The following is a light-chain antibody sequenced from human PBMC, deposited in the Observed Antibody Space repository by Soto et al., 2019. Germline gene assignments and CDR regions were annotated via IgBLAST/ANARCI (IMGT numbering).Light chain of an antibody. J-gene: IGLJ1*01. CDR2: EDS. Sequence: QSVLTQPASVSGSPGQSITIACTGISTDVENYNFVSWYQQHPGKVPKLIIYEDSKRPSGISDRFSGSKSGNSASLKISGLQAEDEADYHSCSHAGFKTPYVFATGTKVTV. CDR1: STDVENYNF. V-gene: IGLV2-23*01. CDR3: CSHAGFKTPYV.